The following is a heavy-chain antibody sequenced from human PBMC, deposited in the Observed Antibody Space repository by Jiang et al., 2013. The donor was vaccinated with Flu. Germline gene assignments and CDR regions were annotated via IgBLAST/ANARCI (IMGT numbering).Heavy chain of an antibody. J-gene: IGHJ4*02. CDR1: GFTFSSYG. CDR3: ARGQLLHMITFASVLDY. CDR2: IWYDGSNK. V-gene: IGHV3-33*01. Sequence: QVQLVESGGGVVQPGRSLRLSCAASGFTFSSYGMHWVRQAPGKGLEWVAVIWYDGSNKYYADSVKGRFTISRDNSKNTLYLQMNSLRAEDTAVYYCARGQLLHMITFASVLDYWGQGTLVTVSS. D-gene: IGHD3-16*01.